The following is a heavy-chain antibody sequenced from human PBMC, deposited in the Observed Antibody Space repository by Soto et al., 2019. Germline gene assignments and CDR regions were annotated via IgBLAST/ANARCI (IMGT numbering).Heavy chain of an antibody. J-gene: IGHJ6*02. Sequence: GGSLRLSCAASGFTFSSYSMNWVRQAPGKGLEWVSSISSSSSYIYYADSVKGRFTISRDNAKNSLYLQMNSLRAEDTAVYYCARASTEDIVVVPAAIVYYYYGMDVWGQGTTVTVSS. CDR2: ISSSSSYI. D-gene: IGHD2-2*02. V-gene: IGHV3-21*01. CDR3: ARASTEDIVVVPAAIVYYYYGMDV. CDR1: GFTFSSYS.